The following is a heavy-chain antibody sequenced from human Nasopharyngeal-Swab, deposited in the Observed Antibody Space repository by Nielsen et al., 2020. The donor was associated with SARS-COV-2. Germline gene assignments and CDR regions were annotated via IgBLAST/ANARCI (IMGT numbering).Heavy chain of an antibody. Sequence: ASVKVSCKASGYTLTGYYMHWVRQAPGQGLEWMGWINPNSGGTNYAQKFQGRVTMTRDTSISTAYMELSRLRSDDPAVYYCARAGLVVVPAAMGYWGQGTLVTVSS. V-gene: IGHV1-2*02. CDR2: INPNSGGT. D-gene: IGHD2-2*01. CDR1: GYTLTGYY. CDR3: ARAGLVVVPAAMGY. J-gene: IGHJ4*02.